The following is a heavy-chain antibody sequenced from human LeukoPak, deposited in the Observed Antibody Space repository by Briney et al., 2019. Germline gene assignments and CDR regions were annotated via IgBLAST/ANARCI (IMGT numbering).Heavy chain of an antibody. Sequence: ASVKVSCKASVYTFTSYDINWVRQATGQGLEWMGWMNPNSGNTGYAQKFQGRVTMTRNTSISTAYMELSSLRSEDTAVYYCARVRLPSYYFDYWGQGTLVTVSS. CDR2: MNPNSGNT. J-gene: IGHJ4*02. CDR1: VYTFTSYD. V-gene: IGHV1-8*01. D-gene: IGHD3-10*01. CDR3: ARVRLPSYYFDY.